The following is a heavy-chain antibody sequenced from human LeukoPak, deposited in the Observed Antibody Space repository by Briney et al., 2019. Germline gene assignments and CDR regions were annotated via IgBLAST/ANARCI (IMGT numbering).Heavy chain of an antibody. D-gene: IGHD3-22*01. J-gene: IGHJ4*02. CDR1: GFTFSSYA. CDR2: ISGSGGST. Sequence: AGGALSLSCAASGFTFSSYAMSWVLQPPGKGLEWASAISGSGGSTYYADSVKGRFTISRDNSKNTLYLQMNSLRAEDTAVYYCAKDHEALVFMIVVVSFDYWGQGTLVTVSS. CDR3: AKDHEALVFMIVVVSFDY. V-gene: IGHV3-23*01.